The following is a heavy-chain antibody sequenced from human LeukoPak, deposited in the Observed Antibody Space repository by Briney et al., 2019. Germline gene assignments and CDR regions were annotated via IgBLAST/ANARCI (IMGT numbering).Heavy chain of an antibody. D-gene: IGHD3-22*01. CDR3: ARGDYYDSSGYYYFDY. V-gene: IGHV4-34*01. CDR1: GGSFSGYY. J-gene: IGHJ4*02. CDR2: INHSGST. Sequence: SETLSLTCAVYGGSFSGYYWTWIRQPPGKGLEWIGEINHSGSTNYNPSLKSRVTISVDTSKNQFSLKLSSVTAADTAVYYCARGDYYDSSGYYYFDYWGQGTLVTVSS.